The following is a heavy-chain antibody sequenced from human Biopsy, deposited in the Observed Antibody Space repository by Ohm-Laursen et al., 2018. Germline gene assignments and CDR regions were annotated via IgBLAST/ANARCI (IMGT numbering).Heavy chain of an antibody. J-gene: IGHJ4*02. V-gene: IGHV3-48*03. CDR3: ARAYPPPGRRLVVVAGDFDC. CDR1: GFAFNLYE. Sequence: SLRLSCTASGFAFNLYEMNWVRQAPGKGVEWISYIYGGGSPVSYASSVKGRFTISRDNAQNSLYLQMNSLRAEDTAVYYCARAYPPPGRRLVVVAGDFDCWGQGTRVTVSS. D-gene: IGHD2-15*01. CDR2: IYGGGSPV.